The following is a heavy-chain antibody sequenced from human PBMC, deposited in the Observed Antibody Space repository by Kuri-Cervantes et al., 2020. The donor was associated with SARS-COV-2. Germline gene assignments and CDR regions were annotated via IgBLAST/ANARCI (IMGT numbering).Heavy chain of an antibody. Sequence: ASVKVSCKAFGYTFTTYFLYWVRQAPGKGLEWMGIIDPSGGNTTYAQKFQGRVTMNRDTSTITVYMEPSSLGSEDTAIYYCARPVGASLRTDVWGQGTLVTVSS. CDR1: GYTFTTYF. CDR3: ARPVGASLRTDV. J-gene: IGHJ4*02. CDR2: IDPSGGNT. D-gene: IGHD1-26*01. V-gene: IGHV1-46*01.